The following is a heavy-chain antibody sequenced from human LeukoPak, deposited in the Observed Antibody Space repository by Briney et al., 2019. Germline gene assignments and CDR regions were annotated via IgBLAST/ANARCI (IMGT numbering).Heavy chain of an antibody. J-gene: IGHJ4*02. CDR3: AKLDYYGSGSYPTEGDYFDY. CDR2: ISGSGGST. V-gene: IGHV3-23*01. CDR1: GFTFSSYA. D-gene: IGHD3-10*01. Sequence: PGGSLRLFCAASGFTFSSYAMSWVRQAPGRGLEWVSAISGSGGSTYYADSVKGRFTISRDNSKNTLYLQMNSLRAEDTAVYYCAKLDYYGSGSYPTEGDYFDYWGQGTLVTVSS.